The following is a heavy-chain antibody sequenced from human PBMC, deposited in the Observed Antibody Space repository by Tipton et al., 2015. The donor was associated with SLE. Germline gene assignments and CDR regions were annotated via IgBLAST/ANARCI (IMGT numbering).Heavy chain of an antibody. CDR2: IYYTMSA. J-gene: IGHJ4*02. D-gene: IGHD3-22*01. CDR3: ARVPRTFYYDYSCHFDY. V-gene: IGHV4-31*03. CDR1: GGSISSADYY. Sequence: GLVKPSETLSLSCTVSGGSISSADYYWSWIRQHPGKGLEWFGYIYYTMSAYYNPSLKSRVIISLDTSKNHFSLKLSSVTAADTAVYYCARVPRTFYYDYSCHFDYWGPGTLVTVSS.